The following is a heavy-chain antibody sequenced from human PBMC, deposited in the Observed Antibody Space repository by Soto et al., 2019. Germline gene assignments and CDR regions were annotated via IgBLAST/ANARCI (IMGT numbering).Heavy chain of an antibody. CDR3: ARKIGDGFDY. CDR1: GGSISSYY. D-gene: IGHD3-10*01. Sequence: SETLSLTCTVSGGSISSYYWSWIRQPPGKGLEWIGYIYYSGSTNYNPSLKSRATISVDTSKIEFSLKLSYVTAADTAVYYSARKIGDGFDYWGQGTLVTVSS. CDR2: IYYSGST. J-gene: IGHJ4*02. V-gene: IGHV4-59*01.